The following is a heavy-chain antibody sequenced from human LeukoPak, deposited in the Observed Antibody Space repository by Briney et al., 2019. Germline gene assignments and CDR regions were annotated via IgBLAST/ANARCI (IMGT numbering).Heavy chain of an antibody. CDR3: ARLLTGTTGGTYYYMDV. D-gene: IGHD1-7*01. CDR1: GYSFTSYW. V-gene: IGHV5-51*01. CDR2: IYPDDSDT. Sequence: GESLKISCKGSGYSFTSYWIGWVRQMPGKGLEWMGIIYPDDSDTRYSPSFQGQVTISADKSISTAYLQWSSLKASDAAMYYCARLLTGTTGGTYYYMDVWGKGTTVTVSS. J-gene: IGHJ6*03.